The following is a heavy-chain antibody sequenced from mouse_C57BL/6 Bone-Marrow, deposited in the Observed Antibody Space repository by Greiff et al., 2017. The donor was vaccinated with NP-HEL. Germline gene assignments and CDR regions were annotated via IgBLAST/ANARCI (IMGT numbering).Heavy chain of an antibody. Sequence: EVQGVESGGDLVKPGGSLKLSCAASGFTFSSYGMSWVRQTPDKRLEWVATISSGGSYTYYPDSVKGRFTISRDNAKNTLYLQMSSLKSEDTAMYYCARHLLGYAMDYWGQGTSVIVSS. CDR1: GFTFSSYG. D-gene: IGHD2-1*01. CDR3: ARHLLGYAMDY. CDR2: ISSGGSYT. V-gene: IGHV5-6*01. J-gene: IGHJ4*01.